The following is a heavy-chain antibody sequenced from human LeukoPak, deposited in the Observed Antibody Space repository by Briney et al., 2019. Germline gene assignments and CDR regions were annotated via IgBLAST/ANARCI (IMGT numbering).Heavy chain of an antibody. CDR1: GFTFNNYA. Sequence: LGGALRLSCAASGFTFNNYAMNWVRPAPGKGLEGVSSIRWSGGSTYYADSVKGRFTISRDNSRNTLYLQMNSLRAEDTAVYYCAKARYCSGGSCFPQLTPDYWGQGTLVTVSS. CDR3: AKARYCSGGSCFPQLTPDY. J-gene: IGHJ4*02. V-gene: IGHV3-23*01. CDR2: IRWSGGST. D-gene: IGHD2-15*01.